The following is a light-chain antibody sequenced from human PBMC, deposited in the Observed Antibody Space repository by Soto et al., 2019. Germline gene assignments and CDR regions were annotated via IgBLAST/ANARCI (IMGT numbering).Light chain of an antibody. CDR1: QSVSSN. V-gene: IGKV3-15*01. J-gene: IGKJ5*01. CDR3: QQYNNWPPIT. CDR2: GAS. Sequence: MTQSPSTLSVSPGERATLTCRASQSVSSNLAWYQQKPGQAPRLLIYGASTRASGIPARFSGSGSGTEFTLTISSLQSEDFAVYYCQQYNNWPPITFGKGTRLEIK.